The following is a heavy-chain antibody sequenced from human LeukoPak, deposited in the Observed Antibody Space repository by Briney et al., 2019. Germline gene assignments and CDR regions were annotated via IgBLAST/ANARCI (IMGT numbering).Heavy chain of an antibody. D-gene: IGHD2-21*02. CDR1: GGTFSSYA. V-gene: IGHV1-69*13. J-gene: IGHJ4*02. Sequence: SVNVSCKASGGTFSSYAISWVRQAPGQGLEWMGGIIPIFGTANYAQKFQGRVTITADESTSTAYMELSSLRSEDTAVYYCATCGGDCCLASLWGQGTLVTVSS. CDR3: ATCGGDCCLASL. CDR2: IIPIFGTA.